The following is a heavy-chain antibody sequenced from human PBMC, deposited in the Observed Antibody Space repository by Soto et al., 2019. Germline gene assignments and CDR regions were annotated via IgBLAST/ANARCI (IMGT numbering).Heavy chain of an antibody. CDR3: TRTYYFGSGNFYKEYFQY. D-gene: IGHD3-10*01. Sequence: PGGSLRLSCAASGFSFNTYTMSWVRQAPGKWPEWVSSISFSNNYIYYADSVKGRFTISRDDAKNSLYLQMNSLRADDTAVYYCTRTYYFGSGNFYKEYFQYWGQGTLVTVSS. V-gene: IGHV3-21*01. CDR1: GFSFNTYT. J-gene: IGHJ1*01. CDR2: ISFSNNYI.